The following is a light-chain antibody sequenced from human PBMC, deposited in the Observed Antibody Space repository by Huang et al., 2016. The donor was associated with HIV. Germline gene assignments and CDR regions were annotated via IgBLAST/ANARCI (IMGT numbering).Light chain of an antibody. CDR1: PSVKSN. V-gene: IGKV3-15*01. CDR2: GAS. J-gene: IGKJ1*01. CDR3: QQYDYWPPVT. Sequence: VMSQSPATLSVSPGERATPSCRASPSVKSNLAWYQQKPGQAPRLLIYGASTRASGVQPRFTGSGSGTEFTLTISSLQSDDFAVYYCQQYDYWPPVTFGQGTKV.